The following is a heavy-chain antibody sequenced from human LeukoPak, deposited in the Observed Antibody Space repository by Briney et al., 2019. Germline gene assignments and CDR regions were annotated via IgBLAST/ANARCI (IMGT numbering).Heavy chain of an antibody. CDR1: GFTFSSYA. D-gene: IGHD3-10*01. CDR2: ISYDGSNK. J-gene: IGHJ3*02. CDR3: ARDNDLWFGESHDAFDI. Sequence: GGSLRLSCAASGFTFSSYAMHWVRQAPGKGLEGVAVISYDGSNKYYADSVKGRFTISRDNSKNTLYLQMNSLRAEDTAVYYCARDNDLWFGESHDAFDIWGQGTMVTVSS. V-gene: IGHV3-30-3*01.